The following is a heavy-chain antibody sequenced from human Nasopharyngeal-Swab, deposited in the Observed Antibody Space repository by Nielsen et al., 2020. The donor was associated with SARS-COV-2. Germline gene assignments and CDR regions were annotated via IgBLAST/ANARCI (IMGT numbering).Heavy chain of an antibody. CDR2: ISYDGSNK. V-gene: IGHV3-30*18. J-gene: IGHJ4*02. D-gene: IGHD3-16*02. Sequence: IRQPPGKGLEWVAVISYDGSNKYYADSVKGRFTISRDNSKNTLYLQMNSLRAEDTAVYYCAKEEITFGGVIVMGIDYWGQGTLVTVSS. CDR3: AKEEITFGGVIVMGIDY.